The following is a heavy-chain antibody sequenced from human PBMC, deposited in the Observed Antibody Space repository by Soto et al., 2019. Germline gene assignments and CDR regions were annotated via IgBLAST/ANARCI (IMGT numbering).Heavy chain of an antibody. Sequence: QVQLVESGGGVVQPGRSLRLSCAASGFTFSSYAMHWVRQAPGKGLEWVAVISYDGSNKYYADSVKGRFTISRDNSKNTLYLQMNSLRAEDTAVYYCAKPKQQLAALVDYWGQGTLVTVSS. CDR2: ISYDGSNK. CDR3: AKPKQQLAALVDY. CDR1: GFTFSSYA. J-gene: IGHJ4*02. V-gene: IGHV3-30-3*02. D-gene: IGHD6-13*01.